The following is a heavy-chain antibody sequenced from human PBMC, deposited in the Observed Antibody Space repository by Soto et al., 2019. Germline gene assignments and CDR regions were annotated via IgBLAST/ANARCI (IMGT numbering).Heavy chain of an antibody. CDR3: ACTPSTTSPISWYFDL. D-gene: IGHD4-17*01. V-gene: IGHV1-69*06. CDR1: GGTFSSYA. Sequence: QVQLVQSGAEVKKPGSSVKVSCKASGGTFSSYAISWVRQAPGQGLEWMGGIIPIFGTANYAQKCQGRVTITADKSTSTAYMELSSLRSEDTAVYYCACTPSTTSPISWYFDLWGRGTLVTVSS. CDR2: IIPIFGTA. J-gene: IGHJ2*01.